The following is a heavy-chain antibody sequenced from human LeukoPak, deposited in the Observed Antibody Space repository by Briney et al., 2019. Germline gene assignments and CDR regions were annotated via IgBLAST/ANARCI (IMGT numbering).Heavy chain of an antibody. Sequence: GASVKVSCKASGYTFTSYGLSWVRQAPGQGLEWMGWISAYNGNTNYAQKLQGRVTMTTDTSMSTAYMELRSLRSDDTAVYYCATTSDPYYYYGMDVWGQGTTVTVSS. J-gene: IGHJ6*02. V-gene: IGHV1-18*01. CDR2: ISAYNGNT. CDR1: GYTFTSYG. CDR3: ATTSDPYYYYGMDV.